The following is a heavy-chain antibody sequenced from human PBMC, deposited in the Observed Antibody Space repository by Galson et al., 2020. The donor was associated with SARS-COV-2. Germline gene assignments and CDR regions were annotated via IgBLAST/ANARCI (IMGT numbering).Heavy chain of an antibody. CDR2: ISYDGSNK. J-gene: IGHJ4*02. CDR1: GFTFSSYA. D-gene: IGHD2-2*01. Sequence: GGSLRLSCAASGFTFSSYAMHWVRQAPGKGLEWVAVISYDGSNKYYADSVKGRFTISRDNSKNTLYLQMNSLRAEDTAVYYCARDDLYCSSTSCYPYVVYEFDYWGQGTLVTVSS. CDR3: ARDDLYCSSTSCYPYVVYEFDY. V-gene: IGHV3-30*04.